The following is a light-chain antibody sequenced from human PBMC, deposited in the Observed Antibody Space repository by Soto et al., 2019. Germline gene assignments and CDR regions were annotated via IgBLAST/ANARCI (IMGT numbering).Light chain of an antibody. CDR3: SSYTSSSTLV. CDR2: EVT. J-gene: IGLJ3*02. CDR1: SSDVGGYNY. Sequence: QSALTQPASASGSPGQSITISCTGTSSDVGGYNYVSWYQQHPGKAPKLMIYEVTNRPSGVSNRFSGYKSGNTASLTISGLQAEDEADYYCSSYTSSSTLVFGGGTKLTVL. V-gene: IGLV2-14*01.